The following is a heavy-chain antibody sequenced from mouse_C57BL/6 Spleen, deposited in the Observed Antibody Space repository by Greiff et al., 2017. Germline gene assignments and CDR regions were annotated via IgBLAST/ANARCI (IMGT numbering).Heavy chain of an antibody. J-gene: IGHJ3*01. D-gene: IGHD2-4*01. Sequence: EVQRVESGAGLVKPGGSLKLSCAASGFTFSSYAMSWVRQTPEKRLEWVAYISSGGDYIYYADTVKGRFTISRDNARNTLYLQMSSLKSEDTAMYYCTREGEVYDYDDWFAYWGQGTLVTVSA. CDR3: TREGEVYDYDDWFAY. CDR1: GFTFSSYA. CDR2: ISSGGDYI. V-gene: IGHV5-9-1*02.